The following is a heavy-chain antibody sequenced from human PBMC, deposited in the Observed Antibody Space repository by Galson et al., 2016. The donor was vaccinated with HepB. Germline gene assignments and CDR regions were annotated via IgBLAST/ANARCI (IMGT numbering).Heavy chain of an antibody. D-gene: IGHD2-8*01. CDR3: ARDSGYCTNIDCKGDAFVI. CDR2: IKEDGSEK. Sequence: SLRLSCAGSGFTFSSNWMSWVRRAPGNGLEWVANIKEDGSEKYYVDSVKGRFTISRDNAKNSLFLQMNSLRAEDTAVYYCARDSGYCTNIDCKGDAFVIWGQGTMVTVSS. V-gene: IGHV3-7*01. CDR1: GFTFSSNW. J-gene: IGHJ3*02.